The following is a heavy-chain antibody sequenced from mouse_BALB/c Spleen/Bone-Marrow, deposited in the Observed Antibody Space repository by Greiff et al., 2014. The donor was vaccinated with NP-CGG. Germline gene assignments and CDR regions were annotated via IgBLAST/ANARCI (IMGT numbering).Heavy chain of an antibody. CDR1: GFSLTSYD. Sequence: VKLVESGPGLVAPSQSLSITCTVSGFSLTSYDINWIRQPPGKGLEWLGVIWTGGGTNYNSAFMSRLSISKDNSKSQVFLKMNSLQTDDTAIYYCVREGAYYGDYDWYFDVWGAGTTVTVSS. D-gene: IGHD2-13*01. CDR2: IWTGGGT. J-gene: IGHJ1*01. CDR3: VREGAYYGDYDWYFDV. V-gene: IGHV2-9-2*01.